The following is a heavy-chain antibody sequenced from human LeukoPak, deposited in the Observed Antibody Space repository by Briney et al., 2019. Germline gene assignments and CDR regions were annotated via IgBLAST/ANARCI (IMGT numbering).Heavy chain of an antibody. Sequence: GESLKISCKGSGYSFTTYWIGWVRQMPGKGLEWMGIIYPGDSDTRYSPSFQGQVTISADKSISTAYLQWSSLKASDTAMYYCAAYYYDSSGYTTPIYWGQGTLVTVSS. CDR2: IYPGDSDT. J-gene: IGHJ4*02. CDR3: AAYYYDSSGYTTPIY. CDR1: GYSFTTYW. V-gene: IGHV5-51*01. D-gene: IGHD3-22*01.